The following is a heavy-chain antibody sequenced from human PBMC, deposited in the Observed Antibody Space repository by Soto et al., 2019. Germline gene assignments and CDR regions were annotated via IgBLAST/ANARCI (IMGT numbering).Heavy chain of an antibody. Sequence: EVQLVESGGGLVKPGGSLRLTCAASGFIFNNAWMNWVRQAPGKGLEWVGRIKSKSDGGTADYAAPVKGRFTISRDDSKNTLYVQMNSLKTEDTAVYYCSTRADSSGYYSLPPSYHYAMDVWGQGTTVTVSS. D-gene: IGHD3-22*01. CDR2: IKSKSDGGTA. CDR1: GFIFNNAW. V-gene: IGHV3-15*07. J-gene: IGHJ6*02. CDR3: STRADSSGYYSLPPSYHYAMDV.